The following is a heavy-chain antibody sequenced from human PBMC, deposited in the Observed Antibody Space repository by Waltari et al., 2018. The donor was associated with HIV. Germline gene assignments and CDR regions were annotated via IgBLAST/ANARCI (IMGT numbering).Heavy chain of an antibody. J-gene: IGHJ4*02. CDR3: ARGDYRPFDY. V-gene: IGHV3-66*01. CDR2: IHQDGST. Sequence: EVHLVESGGGLVQPGGSLRLSCAASGFTVSNSFMSWVRQAPGKGLEWVSSIHQDGSTYNANSVEGRLTISRDNSKNTLYLQMNSLRVEDTSVYYCARGDYRPFDYWVQGTLVTVTS. D-gene: IGHD4-4*01. CDR1: GFTVSNSF.